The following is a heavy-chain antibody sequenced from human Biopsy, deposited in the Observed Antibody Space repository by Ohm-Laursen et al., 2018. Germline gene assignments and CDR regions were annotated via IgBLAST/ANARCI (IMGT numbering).Heavy chain of an antibody. V-gene: IGHV4-59*01. CDR1: GGSIISYY. D-gene: IGHD3-3*01. CDR2: VYNGGIT. CDR3: ARTPRDSFWSGSYKRRLWFDP. Sequence: SETLSLTCSVPGGSIISYYWTWIRQPPGKGLEWIGHVYNGGITNYNPSLKSRVTISKDTSKNQFSLQVNSVNAADTAVYYCARTPRDSFWSGSYKRRLWFDPWGQGTLVIVSS. J-gene: IGHJ5*02.